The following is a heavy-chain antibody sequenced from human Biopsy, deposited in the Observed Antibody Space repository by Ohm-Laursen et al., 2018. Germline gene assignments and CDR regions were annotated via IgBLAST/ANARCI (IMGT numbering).Heavy chain of an antibody. CDR1: GGDINNYY. CDR2: IYSGGSS. Sequence: TLSLTCNVSGGDINNYYWSWIRQPAGKGLEWIGRIYSGGSSIYNPSLKSRVTMSVDTSKKQLCLRMRSVTAPDSAMYYCASVVLGPTNDAFDLWGQGTMVVVSS. J-gene: IGHJ3*01. CDR3: ASVVLGPTNDAFDL. V-gene: IGHV4-4*07. D-gene: IGHD3-22*01.